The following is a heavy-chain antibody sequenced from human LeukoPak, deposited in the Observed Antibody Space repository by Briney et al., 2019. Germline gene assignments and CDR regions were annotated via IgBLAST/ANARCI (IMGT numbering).Heavy chain of an antibody. J-gene: IGHJ6*03. CDR1: GFTFSNAW. CDR3: TTDLREIVVVTRYYYYMDV. Sequence: GGSLRLSCAASGFTFSNAWMSWVRQAPGKGLEWVGRIKSKTDGGTTDYAAPVKGRFTISRDDSKNTLYLQTNSLKTEDTAVYYCTTDLREIVVVTRYYYYMDVWGKGTTVTISS. CDR2: IKSKTDGGTT. D-gene: IGHD2-21*02. V-gene: IGHV3-15*01.